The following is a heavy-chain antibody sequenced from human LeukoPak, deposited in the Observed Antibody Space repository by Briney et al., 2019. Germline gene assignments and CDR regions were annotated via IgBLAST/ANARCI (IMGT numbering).Heavy chain of an antibody. V-gene: IGHV4-34*01. CDR1: GGSFSGYY. CDR3: ARGIGGYSYGPADWFDP. J-gene: IGHJ5*02. CDR2: INHSGST. Sequence: SETLSLTCAVYGGSFSGYYWSWIRQPPGKGLEWIGEINHSGSTNYNPSLKSRVTISVERSKNQFSLKLSSVTAADTAVYYCARGIGGYSYGPADWFDPWGQGTLVTVSS. D-gene: IGHD5-18*01.